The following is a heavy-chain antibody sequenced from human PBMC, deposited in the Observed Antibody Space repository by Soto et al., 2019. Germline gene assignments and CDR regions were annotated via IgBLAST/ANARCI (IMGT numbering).Heavy chain of an antibody. CDR1: GGSISSYY. CDR2: IYYSGST. CDR3: ARRYAGNFDY. Sequence: QVQLQESRPGLVKPSETLSLTCTVSGGSISSYYWSWIRQPPGKGLEWIGYIYYSGSTNYNPSLKSPVPISVDTSKNQFSLKLSSVTAADTAVYNCARRYAGNFDYWGQGTLVTVSS. D-gene: IGHD2-8*01. V-gene: IGHV4-59*01. J-gene: IGHJ4*02.